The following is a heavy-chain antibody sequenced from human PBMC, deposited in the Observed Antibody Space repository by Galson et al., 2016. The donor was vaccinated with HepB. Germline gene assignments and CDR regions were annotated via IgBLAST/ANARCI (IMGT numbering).Heavy chain of an antibody. V-gene: IGHV3-33*01. D-gene: IGHD3-22*01. CDR2: IWYDTSNK. CDR3: ARDPTRYYESSGYSWYFDL. Sequence: SLRLSCAASGFTLGNHAMHWVRQAPGKGLEWVAAIWYDTSNKWYANSVMGRFAISRDNSENTLYLKMNSLTAEDTAIYFCARDPTRYYESSGYSWYFDLWGRGALVTVSS. CDR1: GFTLGNHA. J-gene: IGHJ2*01.